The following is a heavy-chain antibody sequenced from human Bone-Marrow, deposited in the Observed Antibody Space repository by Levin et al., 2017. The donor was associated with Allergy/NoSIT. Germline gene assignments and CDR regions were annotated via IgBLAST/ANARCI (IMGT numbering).Heavy chain of an antibody. D-gene: IGHD3-22*01. CDR2: ISSSSSYI. V-gene: IGHV3-21*01. Sequence: PGESLKISCAASGFTFSSYSMNWVRQAPGKGLEWVSSISSSSSYIYYADSVKGRFTISRDNAKNSLYLQMNSLRAEDTAVYYCARDYHPAYDSSGYYPYDAFDIWGQGTMVTVSS. J-gene: IGHJ3*02. CDR3: ARDYHPAYDSSGYYPYDAFDI. CDR1: GFTFSSYS.